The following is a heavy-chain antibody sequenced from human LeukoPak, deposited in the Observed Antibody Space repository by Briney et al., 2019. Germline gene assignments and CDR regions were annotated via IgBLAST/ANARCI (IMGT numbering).Heavy chain of an antibody. J-gene: IGHJ4*02. CDR1: GYTFTSYD. V-gene: IGHV1-8*01. CDR2: MNPNSSNT. Sequence: ASVKVSCKASGYTFTSYDINWVRQATGQGLEWMAWMNPNSSNTGYARKFRGRVTMTRNTSINTAYMELSSLTSEDTAVYYCTRGDSAAAVHYWGQGTLVTVS. CDR3: TRGDSAAAVHY. D-gene: IGHD6-13*01.